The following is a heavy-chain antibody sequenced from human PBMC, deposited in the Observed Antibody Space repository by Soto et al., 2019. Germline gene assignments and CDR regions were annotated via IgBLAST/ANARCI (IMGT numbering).Heavy chain of an antibody. J-gene: IGHJ5*02. V-gene: IGHV4-4*07. CDR2: IYATGTT. CDR3: VRDGTKTLRDWFDP. CDR1: GASISGFY. D-gene: IGHD1-1*01. Sequence: SETLSLTCTVSGASISGFYWSWIRKSAGRGLEWIGRIYATGTTDYNPSLKSRVMMSVDTSKKQFSLKLRSVTAADTAVYYCVRDGTKTLRDWFDPWGQGISVTVS.